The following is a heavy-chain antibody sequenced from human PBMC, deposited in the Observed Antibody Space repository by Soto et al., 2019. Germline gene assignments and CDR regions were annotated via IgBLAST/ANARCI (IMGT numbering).Heavy chain of an antibody. Sequence: PSETLSLTCTVSGASFSPNYWAWIRQPPGKGLEWIGYIYYSGSTYYNPSLKSRVTISVDTSKNQFSLKLSSVTAADTAVYYCARAMVVTQHWFDPWGQGTLVTVS. CDR3: ARAMVVTQHWFDP. D-gene: IGHD2-21*02. CDR1: GASFSPNY. V-gene: IGHV4-59*08. CDR2: IYYSGST. J-gene: IGHJ5*02.